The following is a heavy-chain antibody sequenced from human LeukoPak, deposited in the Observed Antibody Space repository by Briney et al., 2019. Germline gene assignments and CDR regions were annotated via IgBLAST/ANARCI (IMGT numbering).Heavy chain of an antibody. V-gene: IGHV1-2*02. CDR2: INPNSGGT. Sequence: ASVKVSCKASGYTFTGYYMHWVRQAPGQGLEWMGWINPNSGGTNYAQKFQGRVTMTRDTSISTAYMELSRLRSDDTAVYYCARERTITGTTNDAFDIWGQGTMVTVSS. CDR1: GYTFTGYY. J-gene: IGHJ3*02. CDR3: ARERTITGTTNDAFDI. D-gene: IGHD1-7*01.